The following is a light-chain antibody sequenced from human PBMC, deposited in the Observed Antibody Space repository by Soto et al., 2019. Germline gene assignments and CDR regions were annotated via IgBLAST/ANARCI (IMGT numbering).Light chain of an antibody. V-gene: IGKV3-15*01. CDR3: QQYNNWRIT. CDR1: QGIGDT. J-gene: IGKJ5*01. CDR2: DTS. Sequence: EVVMRQSPATLSVSPGEGAKLSCRASQGIGDTLAWYQHKPGQTPRLLIYDTSTRATGVPTRFSGSGSGTEFTLTISSLRTEDFALYYCQQYNNWRITFGQGTRLEIK.